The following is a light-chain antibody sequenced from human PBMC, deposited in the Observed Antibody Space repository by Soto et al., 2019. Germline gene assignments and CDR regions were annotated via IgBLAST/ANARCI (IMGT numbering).Light chain of an antibody. V-gene: IGLV2-14*01. CDR2: DVS. CDR3: SSYTISNTLV. J-gene: IGLJ1*01. Sequence: QSALTQPASVSGSPGQSITISCTGTSSDVGGYNYVSWYQQYPGKAPKLMIYDVSNRPSGVSNRFSGSKSGNTASLTISGLQAKDEADYYCSSYTISNTLVFGSGTKVTVL. CDR1: SSDVGGYNY.